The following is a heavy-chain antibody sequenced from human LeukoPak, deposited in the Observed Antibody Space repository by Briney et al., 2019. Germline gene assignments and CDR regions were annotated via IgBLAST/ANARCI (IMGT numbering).Heavy chain of an antibody. Sequence: GGSLRLSCAASGFTFDDYAMHWVRQAPGKGLEWVSLISWDGGSTYYADSVKGRFTISRDNSKNSPYLQMNSLRAEDTAWYYCAKDIVAAADNYYYYYMDVWGKGTTVTVSS. CDR1: GFTFDDYA. CDR3: AKDIVAAADNYYYYYMDV. J-gene: IGHJ6*03. V-gene: IGHV3-43D*03. D-gene: IGHD6-13*01. CDR2: ISWDGGST.